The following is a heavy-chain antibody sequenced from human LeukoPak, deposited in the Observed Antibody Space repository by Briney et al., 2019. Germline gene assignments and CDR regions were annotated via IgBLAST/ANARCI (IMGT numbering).Heavy chain of an antibody. D-gene: IGHD3-10*02. CDR1: GGTFSSYA. V-gene: IGHV1-69*04. CDR2: IIPILGIA. CDR3: ARVGVRGPTPPFGP. Sequence: SVKVSCKASGGTFSSYAISWVRQAPGQGLEWMGRIIPILGIANYAQKFQGRVTITADKSTSTAYMELSSLRSEDTAVYYCARVGVRGPTPPFGPWGQGTLVTVSS. J-gene: IGHJ5*02.